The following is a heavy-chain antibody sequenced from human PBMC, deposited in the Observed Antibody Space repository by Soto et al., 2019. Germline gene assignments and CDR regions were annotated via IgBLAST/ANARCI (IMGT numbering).Heavy chain of an antibody. CDR1: GYTFTSYY. J-gene: IGHJ4*01. V-gene: IGHV1-46*01. Sequence: ASVKVSCKASGYTFTSYYMHWVRQAPGQGLEWMGIINPSGGSTSYAQKFQGRVTMTRDTSTSKVYMELSSLRSEDKAVYYCARAPSGGYCTNGVCYNEYYFDYWG. CDR2: INPSGGST. D-gene: IGHD2-8*01. CDR3: ARAPSGGYCTNGVCYNEYYFDY.